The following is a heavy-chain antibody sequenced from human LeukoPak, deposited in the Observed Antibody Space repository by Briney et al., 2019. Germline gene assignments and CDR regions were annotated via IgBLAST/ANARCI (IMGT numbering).Heavy chain of an antibody. V-gene: IGHV3-15*01. CDR2: IKSKTDGGTT. CDR3: ARGRVRSSGLLVY. J-gene: IGHJ4*02. D-gene: IGHD6-19*01. Sequence: GGSLRLSCAASGFTFSNAWMSWVRQAPGKGLEWVGRIKSKTDGGTTDYAAPVKGGFTISRDDSKNTLYLQMNSLRAEDTAVYYCARGRVRSSGLLVYWGQGTLVTVSS. CDR1: GFTFSNAW.